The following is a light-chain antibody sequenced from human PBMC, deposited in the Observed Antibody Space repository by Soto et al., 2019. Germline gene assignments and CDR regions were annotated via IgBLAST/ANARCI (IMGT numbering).Light chain of an antibody. CDR3: QQYKSYPRT. Sequence: DIQMTQSPSSLSASVGDRVTITCRASQDISNSLAWFQVIPGEAPKSLIYAASSLQSGVPSKFSGSGSGIDFTLTITSLQPGDFGTYYCQQYKSYPRTFGQGTKLEIK. V-gene: IGKV1-16*02. CDR1: QDISNS. CDR2: AAS. J-gene: IGKJ2*01.